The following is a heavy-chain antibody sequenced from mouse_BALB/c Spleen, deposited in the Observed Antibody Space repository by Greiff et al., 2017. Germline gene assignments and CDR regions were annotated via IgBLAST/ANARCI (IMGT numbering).Heavy chain of an antibody. CDR1: GDSITSGY. D-gene: IGHD2-14*01. J-gene: IGHJ3*01. CDR3: ARNYRYDERTWFAY. CDR2: ISYSGST. Sequence: EVTLVESGPSLVKPSQPLSLTCSVTGDSITSGYWNWIRKFPGNKLEYMGYISYSGSTYYNPSLKSRISITRDTSKNQYYLQLNYVTTEDTATYYCARNYRYDERTWFAYWGQGTLVTVSA. V-gene: IGHV3-8*02.